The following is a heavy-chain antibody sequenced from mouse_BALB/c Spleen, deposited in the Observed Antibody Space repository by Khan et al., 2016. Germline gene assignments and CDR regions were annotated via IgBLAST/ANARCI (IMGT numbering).Heavy chain of an antibody. CDR3: AREGDAMDY. CDR1: AFTFSSYA. V-gene: IGHV5-9-4*01. CDR2: ISSGGSYT. Sequence: EVELVESGGGLVKPGGSLKLSCAASAFTFSSYAMSWVRQSPEKRLEWVAEISSGGSYTYYPDTVTGRFTISRDNAKNTLYLEMSSLRSEDTAMYYCAREGDAMDYWGQGTSVTVSS. D-gene: IGHD3-3*01. J-gene: IGHJ4*01.